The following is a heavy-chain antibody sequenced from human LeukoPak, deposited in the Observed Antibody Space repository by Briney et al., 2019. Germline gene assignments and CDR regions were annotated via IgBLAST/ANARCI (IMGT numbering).Heavy chain of an antibody. CDR2: IYPGDSDT. Sequence: GESLKISCKGSGYSFTSYWIGWVRQMPGKCLEWMGIIYPGDSDTRYSPSFQGQVTISADKSISTAYLQWSSLKASDTAMYYCAGMYSSGTNWFDPWGQGTLVTVSS. CDR3: AGMYSSGTNWFDP. J-gene: IGHJ5*02. D-gene: IGHD6-25*01. CDR1: GYSFTSYW. V-gene: IGHV5-51*01.